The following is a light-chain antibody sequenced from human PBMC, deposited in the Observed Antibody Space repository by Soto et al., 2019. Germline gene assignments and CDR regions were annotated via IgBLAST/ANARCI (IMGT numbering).Light chain of an antibody. V-gene: IGKV1-33*01. CDR2: DAS. J-gene: IGKJ4*01. Sequence: DLQMTPSPSSLSASVGDRVTITCQASQDIAKYLNWYQQKPGNAPKLLIYDASELHAGVPSRFSGSGSVTDFTFTISSVKPEDFVTYYFQQDDDRRSFGGGTKVEIK. CDR3: QQDDDRRS. CDR1: QDIAKY.